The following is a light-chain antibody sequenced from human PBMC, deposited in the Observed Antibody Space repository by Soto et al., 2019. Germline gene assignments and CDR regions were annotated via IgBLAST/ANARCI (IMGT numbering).Light chain of an antibody. J-gene: IGLJ3*02. Sequence: QSVLTQPPSVSGAPGRRVTISCTGSSSNIGAGYDVHWYQQLPGTAPKLLIYGNSNRPSGVPDRFSGSKPGTSASLAITGLQAEDEADYYCQSYDSSLSGWVFGGGTKVTVL. V-gene: IGLV1-40*01. CDR1: SSNIGAGYD. CDR2: GNS. CDR3: QSYDSSLSGWV.